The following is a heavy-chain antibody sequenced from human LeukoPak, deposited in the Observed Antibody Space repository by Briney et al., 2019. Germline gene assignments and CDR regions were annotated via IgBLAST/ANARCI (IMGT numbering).Heavy chain of an antibody. CDR1: RFTLSNYW. D-gene: IGHD3-9*01. Sequence: PGGSLRLSCAASRFTLSNYWMSWVRQAPGKGLEWVSVIYSGGSTYYADSVKGRFTISRDNSKNTLYLQMNSLRAEDTAVYYCARGLYDILTVDYWGQGTLVTVSS. J-gene: IGHJ4*02. CDR2: IYSGGST. CDR3: ARGLYDILTVDY. V-gene: IGHV3-66*01.